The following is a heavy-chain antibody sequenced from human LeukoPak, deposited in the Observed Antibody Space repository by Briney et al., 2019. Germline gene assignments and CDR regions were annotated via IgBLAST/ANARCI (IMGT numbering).Heavy chain of an antibody. CDR3: ATYTNRLHY. CDR1: GGSISSYY. V-gene: IGHV4-59*01. D-gene: IGHD2-8*01. CDR2: IYYTGST. J-gene: IGHJ4*02. Sequence: SETLSLTCTVSGGSISSYYWSWIRQPPGKGLEWIGYIYYTGSTNYNPSLKSRVTISVDTSKNQFSLKLSSVTAADTAVYYCATYTNRLHYWGQGTLVTVSS.